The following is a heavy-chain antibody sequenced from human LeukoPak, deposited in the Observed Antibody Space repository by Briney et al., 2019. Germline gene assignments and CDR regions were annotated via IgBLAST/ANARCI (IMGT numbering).Heavy chain of an antibody. D-gene: IGHD6-19*01. CDR2: ISSSGSTI. CDR1: GFTFSDYY. Sequence: GGSLRLSCAASGFTFSDYYMSWIRQAPGKGLEWVSYISSSGSTIYYADSVKGRFAISRDNAKDSMYLQMNSLRAEDTAVYYCARDVSGWGRFDYWGQGTLVTVSS. J-gene: IGHJ4*02. V-gene: IGHV3-11*04. CDR3: ARDVSGWGRFDY.